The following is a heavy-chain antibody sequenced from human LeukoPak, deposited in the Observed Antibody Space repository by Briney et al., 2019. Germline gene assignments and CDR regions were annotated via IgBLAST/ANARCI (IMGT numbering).Heavy chain of an antibody. CDR2: INSRSSTI. Sequence: GGSLRLSCAASGFTFSSYSMNWVRQAPGKGLEWVSYINSRSSTIYYADSVKGRFTISRDNVKNLLYLQMNSLRAEDTAVYYCARYFTGAKGYYYGMDVWGQGTTVTVSS. CDR3: ARYFTGAKGYYYGMDV. D-gene: IGHD7-27*01. V-gene: IGHV3-48*04. CDR1: GFTFSSYS. J-gene: IGHJ6*02.